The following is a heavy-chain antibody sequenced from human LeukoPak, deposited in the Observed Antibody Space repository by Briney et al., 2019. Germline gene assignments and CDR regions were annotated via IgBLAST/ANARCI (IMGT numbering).Heavy chain of an antibody. V-gene: IGHV4-59*08. CDR1: GGPISSYY. CDR2: LYYSGNT. J-gene: IGHJ4*02. Sequence: PSETLSLTCTVSGGPISSYYWSWIRQPPGKGLEWIGSLYYSGNTNYNPSLKSRVTISLDTSKNQFSLKLSSVTAADTAVYYCARGSSPFDYWGQGTLVTVSS. CDR3: ARGSSPFDY.